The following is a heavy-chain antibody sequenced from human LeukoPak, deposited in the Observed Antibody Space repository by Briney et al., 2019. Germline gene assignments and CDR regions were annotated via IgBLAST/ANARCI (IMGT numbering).Heavy chain of an antibody. Sequence: GGSLRLSCAASGFTFSSYAMHWVRQAPGKGLEWVAVISYDGSSKYYADSVKGRFTISRDNSKNTLYLQMNSLRAEDTAVYYCAKEGSGWALSWFDPWGQGTLVTVSS. V-gene: IGHV3-30*14. D-gene: IGHD6-19*01. J-gene: IGHJ5*02. CDR2: ISYDGSSK. CDR3: AKEGSGWALSWFDP. CDR1: GFTFSSYA.